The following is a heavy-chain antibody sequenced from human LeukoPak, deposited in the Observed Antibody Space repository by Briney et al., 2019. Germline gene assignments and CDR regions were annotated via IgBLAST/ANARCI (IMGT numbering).Heavy chain of an antibody. D-gene: IGHD6-19*01. CDR2: IWYDGSNK. CDR1: GFTFSSYG. J-gene: IGHJ4*02. V-gene: IGHV3-33*01. CDR3: ATTLYSSGWYPSFDY. Sequence: GGSPRLSCAASGFTFSSYGMHWVRQAPGKGLEWVAVIWYDGSNKYYADSVKGRFTISRDNSKNTLYLQMNSLRAEDTAVYYCATTLYSSGWYPSFDYWGQGTLVTVSS.